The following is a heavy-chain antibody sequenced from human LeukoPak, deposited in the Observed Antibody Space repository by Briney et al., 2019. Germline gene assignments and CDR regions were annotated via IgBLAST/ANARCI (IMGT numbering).Heavy chain of an antibody. CDR3: ARDSIAVAGGRNWFDP. V-gene: IGHV3-21*01. CDR1: GFTFSSYS. D-gene: IGHD6-19*01. J-gene: IGHJ5*02. CDR2: ISSRSSYI. Sequence: GGSLRLSCAASGFTFSSYSMNWVRQAPGKGLEWVSSISSRSSYIYYADSVKGRFTISRDNAKNSLYLQMNSLRAEDTAVYYCARDSIAVAGGRNWFDPWGQGTLVTVPS.